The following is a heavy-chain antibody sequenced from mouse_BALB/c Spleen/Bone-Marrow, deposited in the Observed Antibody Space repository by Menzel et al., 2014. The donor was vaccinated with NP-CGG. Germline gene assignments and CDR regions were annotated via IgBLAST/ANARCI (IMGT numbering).Heavy chain of an antibody. D-gene: IGHD3-1*01. J-gene: IGHJ3*01. CDR1: GFTFSSYT. CDR2: ISSGGDNT. V-gene: IGHV5-9*03. Sequence: EVMLVESGGGLVKPGGSLKLSCAASGFTFSSYTMSWVRQTPEKRLEWVATISSGGDNTYYPDSVKGRFTISRDNAKNNLYLQMSSLRSEDTALYYCARYGSGTFAYWGQGTLVTVSA. CDR3: ARYGSGTFAY.